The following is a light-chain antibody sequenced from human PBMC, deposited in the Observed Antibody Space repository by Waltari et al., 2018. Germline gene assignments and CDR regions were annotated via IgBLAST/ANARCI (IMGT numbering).Light chain of an antibody. CDR3: QQYYSAVT. CDR1: QNILHTSNNLNY. V-gene: IGKV4-1*01. Sequence: DIVMTQSPDSLAVSLGERATINCKSSQNILHTSNNLNYLAWYQQKPGQPPKLLFYWASIRQFGVPARFGGGGSGTDFTLTIASLQAEDVAIYYCQQYYSAVTFGGGTKVEIK. CDR2: WAS. J-gene: IGKJ4*01.